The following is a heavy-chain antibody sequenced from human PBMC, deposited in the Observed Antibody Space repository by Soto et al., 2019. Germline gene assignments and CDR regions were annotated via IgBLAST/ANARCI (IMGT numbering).Heavy chain of an antibody. J-gene: IGHJ6*02. Sequence: SETLSLTCAVYGGSFSGYYWSWIRQPPGKGLEWIGEINHSGSTNYNPSLKSRVTISVDTSKNQFSLKLSSVTAADTAVYYCASMLRRGYHDSTRRYYYGMDVWGQGTTVTVSS. D-gene: IGHD3-22*01. CDR2: INHSGST. CDR1: GGSFSGYY. V-gene: IGHV4-34*01. CDR3: ASMLRRGYHDSTRRYYYGMDV.